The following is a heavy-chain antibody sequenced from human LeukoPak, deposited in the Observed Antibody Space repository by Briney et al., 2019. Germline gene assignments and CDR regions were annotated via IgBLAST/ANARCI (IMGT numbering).Heavy chain of an antibody. D-gene: IGHD2-8*02. V-gene: IGHV1-2*02. CDR3: VPHNTGSSPYFDY. CDR2: INPNSGAT. Sequence: ASVRVSCKASGYRFTVYYMHWVRQAPGQGGEWMGWINPNSGATNYAQKFQGRVTMTRDTSVSTAYMELTRLRSDDTAVYYCVPHNTGSSPYFDYWGQGTLVTVSS. CDR1: GYRFTVYY. J-gene: IGHJ4*02.